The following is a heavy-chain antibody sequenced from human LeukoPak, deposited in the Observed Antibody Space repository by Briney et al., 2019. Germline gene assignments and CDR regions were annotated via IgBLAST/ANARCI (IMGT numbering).Heavy chain of an antibody. D-gene: IGHD3-9*01. V-gene: IGHV3-23*01. CDR1: GFTFSSYA. CDR3: AKGPGDILTGYYSSDYSYYMDV. Sequence: GGSLRLSCAASGFTFSSYAMSWVRQAPGKGLEWVSGISGSGGSTHYADSVKGRFTISRDNSKNTLSLQMNSLRAEDTAVYYCAKGPGDILTGYYSSDYSYYMDVWGKGTTVTISS. J-gene: IGHJ6*03. CDR2: ISGSGGST.